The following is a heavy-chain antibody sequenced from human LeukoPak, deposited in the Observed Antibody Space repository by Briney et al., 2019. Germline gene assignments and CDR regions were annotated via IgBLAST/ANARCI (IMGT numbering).Heavy chain of an antibody. V-gene: IGHV3-30*04. D-gene: IGHD4-23*01. J-gene: IGHJ2*01. CDR3: AKNNDYGGSYWYFDL. CDR2: ISYDETNK. CDR1: VFTFTNYA. Sequence: PGGSLRLPCAASVFTFTNYAMHWVRQAPGKGLEWVAVISYDETNKYYEDSVKGRFTISRDSSKNTLYLQMSSLRDEDTAVYYCAKNNDYGGSYWYFDLWGRGTLVTVSS.